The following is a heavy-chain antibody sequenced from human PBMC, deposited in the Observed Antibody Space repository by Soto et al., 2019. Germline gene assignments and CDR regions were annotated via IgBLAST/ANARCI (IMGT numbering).Heavy chain of an antibody. CDR3: ARVPAGGEDY. CDR1: GGSLSGYY. J-gene: IGHJ4*02. CDR2: INQNGGT. D-gene: IGHD3-10*01. Sequence: PSETLSLTCAVYGGSLSGYYWNWIRQPPGKGLEWIGEINQNGGTKYNPSLKSRVTISVVSSTNQFSLKLTSVTAADTAVYYCARVPAGGEDYWSQGTLVTVSS. V-gene: IGHV4-34*01.